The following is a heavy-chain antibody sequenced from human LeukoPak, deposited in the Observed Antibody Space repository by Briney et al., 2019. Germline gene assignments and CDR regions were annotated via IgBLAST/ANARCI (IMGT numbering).Heavy chain of an antibody. V-gene: IGHV4-34*01. Sequence: SSETLSLTCAVYGGSFSGYYWSWIRQPPGKGLEWIGEINHSGSTNYNPSLKSRVTISVDTSKDQFSLKLSSVTAADTAVYYCARGRIVGARAYGYWGQGTLVTVSS. D-gene: IGHD1-26*01. CDR3: ARGRIVGARAYGY. J-gene: IGHJ4*02. CDR1: GGSFSGYY. CDR2: INHSGST.